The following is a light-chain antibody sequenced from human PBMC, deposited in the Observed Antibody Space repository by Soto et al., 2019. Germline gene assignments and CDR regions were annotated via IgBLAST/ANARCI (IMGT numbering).Light chain of an antibody. CDR2: GAS. V-gene: IGKV3-20*01. Sequence: EIALTQSPGTLSLSPGERATLSCRASQSVSSTYLAWYQQKPGQAPRLLIYGASNRATGIPDRCSGGGSGTDFTLTIIRLEPEDFAVYYCQQYGSSPPFTFGPGTKVDIK. J-gene: IGKJ3*01. CDR3: QQYGSSPPFT. CDR1: QSVSSTY.